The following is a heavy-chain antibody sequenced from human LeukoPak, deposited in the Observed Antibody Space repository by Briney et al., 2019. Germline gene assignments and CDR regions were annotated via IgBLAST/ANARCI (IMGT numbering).Heavy chain of an antibody. CDR3: AKGLALAGTGGGFDV. D-gene: IGHD6-19*01. Sequence: GGSLRLSCAASGFTFTTYAINWVRQAPGKGLEWVSGISGGGDKTYYADSVNGRFTISRDNSKNTVSLQMSSLRDEDTALYYCAKGLALAGTGGGFDVWGQGTRVAVSS. CDR2: ISGGGDKT. V-gene: IGHV3-23*01. J-gene: IGHJ3*01. CDR1: GFTFTTYA.